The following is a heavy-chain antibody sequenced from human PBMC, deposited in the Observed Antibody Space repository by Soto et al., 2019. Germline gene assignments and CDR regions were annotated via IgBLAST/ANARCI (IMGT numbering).Heavy chain of an antibody. D-gene: IGHD2-15*01. CDR3: ASDPIGYCSGGSCYSGGAEYFST. CDR1: GGSISSSSYY. Sequence: ASETLSLTCTVSGGSISSSSYYWGWIRQPPGKGLEWIGSIYYGGSTYYNPSLKSRVTISVDTSKNQFSLKLSSVTAADTAVYYCASDPIGYCSGGSCYSGGAEYFSTGARAPWSPSP. V-gene: IGHV4-39*01. J-gene: IGHJ1*01. CDR2: IYYGGST.